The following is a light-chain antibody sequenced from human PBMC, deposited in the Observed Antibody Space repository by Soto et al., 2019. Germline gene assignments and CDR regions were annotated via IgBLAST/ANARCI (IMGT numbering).Light chain of an antibody. CDR2: KAS. CDR1: QTISSF. V-gene: IGKV1-5*03. Sequence: DIQMTQSPSTLSASVGDXVTITCRASQTISSFLAWYQQKPGKAPKLLIYKASSLESGVPSRFSGSGSETEFTLTISSLQPDDFATYYCQQYKSYSTFGQGTKLEIK. CDR3: QQYKSYST. J-gene: IGKJ2*01.